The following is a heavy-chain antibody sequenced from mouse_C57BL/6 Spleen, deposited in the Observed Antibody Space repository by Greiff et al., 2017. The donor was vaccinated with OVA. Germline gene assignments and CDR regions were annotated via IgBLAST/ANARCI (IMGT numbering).Heavy chain of an antibody. Sequence: VQLKESGPELVKPGASVKLSCKASGYTFTSYDINWVKQRPGQGLEWIGWIYPRDGSTKYNEKFKGKATLTVDTSSSTAYMELHSLTSEDSAVYFCARRYSNYEDYFDYWGQGTTLTVSS. CDR1: GYTFTSYD. V-gene: IGHV1-85*01. CDR3: ARRYSNYEDYFDY. D-gene: IGHD2-5*01. CDR2: IYPRDGST. J-gene: IGHJ2*01.